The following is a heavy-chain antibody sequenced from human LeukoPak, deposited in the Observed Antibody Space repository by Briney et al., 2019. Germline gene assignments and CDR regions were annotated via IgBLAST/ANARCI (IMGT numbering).Heavy chain of an antibody. Sequence: SETLSLTCTVSGGSISSYYWSWIRQPPGKGLEWIGYIYYSGSTNYNPSLKSRVTISVDTSKNQFSLKLSSVTAADTAVYYCARGAMGGYDRCFDYWGQGTLVTVSS. J-gene: IGHJ4*02. CDR2: IYYSGST. D-gene: IGHD5-12*01. CDR1: GGSISSYY. V-gene: IGHV4-59*01. CDR3: ARGAMGGYDRCFDY.